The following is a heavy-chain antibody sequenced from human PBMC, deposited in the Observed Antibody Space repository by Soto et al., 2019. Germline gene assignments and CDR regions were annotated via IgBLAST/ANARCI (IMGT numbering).Heavy chain of an antibody. CDR3: AHSGWRQWLVSGGFDY. D-gene: IGHD6-19*01. CDR2: IYWDDDK. CDR1: GFSLITSGVG. V-gene: IGHV2-5*02. J-gene: IGHJ4*02. Sequence: YGPTLANPTPTLTLTCTFAGFSLITSGVGVGWMSKPQGKALEWLALIYWDDDKRYSPSLKSRLTITKDTSKNQVVLTMTNMDPVDTATYYCAHSGWRQWLVSGGFDYWGQGTMVTVSS.